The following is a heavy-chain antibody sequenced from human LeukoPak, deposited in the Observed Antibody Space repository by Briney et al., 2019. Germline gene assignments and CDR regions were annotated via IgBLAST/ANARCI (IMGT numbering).Heavy chain of an antibody. J-gene: IGHJ4*02. CDR1: GGSIGNYY. V-gene: IGHV4-59*01. CDR2: FYYSGAT. Sequence: SETLSLTCTVSGGSIGNYYWSWIRQPPGKRLEYLGSFYYSGATHYNPSLKGRVTISVDMSKNQFSLKLRSMTAADTAVYYCASLYNWNDFDHWGQGTLVAVSS. CDR3: ASLYNWNDFDH. D-gene: IGHD1-20*01.